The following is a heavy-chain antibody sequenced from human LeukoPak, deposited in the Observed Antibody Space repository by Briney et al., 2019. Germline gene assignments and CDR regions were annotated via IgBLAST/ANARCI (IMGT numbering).Heavy chain of an antibody. Sequence: PGGSLRLSCAASGFTFSSYSMNWVRQAPGKGLEWVSSISSSSSYIYYADSVKGRFTISRDNAKNSLYLQMNSPRAEDTAVYYCAREPVDWYFDLWGRGTLVTVSS. CDR3: AREPVDWYFDL. J-gene: IGHJ2*01. V-gene: IGHV3-21*01. D-gene: IGHD4-23*01. CDR1: GFTFSSYS. CDR2: ISSSSSYI.